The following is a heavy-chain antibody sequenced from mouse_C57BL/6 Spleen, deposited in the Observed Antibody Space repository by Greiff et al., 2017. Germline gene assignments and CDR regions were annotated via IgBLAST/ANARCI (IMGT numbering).Heavy chain of an antibody. J-gene: IGHJ2*01. D-gene: IGHD4-1*01. CDR1: GFSLPSYA. Sequence: VKLVESGPGLVAPSQSLSITCTVSGFSLPSYAISWVRQPPGKGLEWLGVIWPGGGTNYNSALKSRLSISKDNSKSQVFLKMNGLQTDDTARYYCARNGDNWYSGDLDYWGQGTTRTVSS. CDR3: ARNGDNWYSGDLDY. V-gene: IGHV2-9-1*01. CDR2: IWPGGGT.